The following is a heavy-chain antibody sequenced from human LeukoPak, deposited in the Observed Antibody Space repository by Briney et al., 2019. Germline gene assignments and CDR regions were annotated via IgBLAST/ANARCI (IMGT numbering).Heavy chain of an antibody. D-gene: IGHD3-3*01. Sequence: PVKVSCKASGGTFSSYAISWVRQAPGQGLEWMGRIIPIFGTANYAQKFQGRVTITTDESTSTAYMELSSLRSEDTAAYYCARVWSGYSLGSWFDPRGQGTLVTVSS. CDR3: ARVWSGYSLGSWFDP. V-gene: IGHV1-69*05. CDR1: GGTFSSYA. CDR2: IIPIFGTA. J-gene: IGHJ5*02.